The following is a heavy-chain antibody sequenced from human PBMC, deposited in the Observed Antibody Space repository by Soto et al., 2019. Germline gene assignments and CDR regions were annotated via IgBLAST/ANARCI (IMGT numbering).Heavy chain of an antibody. Sequence: QVQLVQSGAEVKKPGASVKVSCKASGYTFTSYGISWVRQAPGQGLEWMGWISAHNGNTKYGQKVQGRVTMTTDTSTSTAYMELRSLKSDDTAVYYCARNLAARMIDYWGQGTLVTVSS. CDR3: ARNLAARMIDY. CDR2: ISAHNGNT. J-gene: IGHJ4*02. D-gene: IGHD1-26*01. CDR1: GYTFTSYG. V-gene: IGHV1-18*01.